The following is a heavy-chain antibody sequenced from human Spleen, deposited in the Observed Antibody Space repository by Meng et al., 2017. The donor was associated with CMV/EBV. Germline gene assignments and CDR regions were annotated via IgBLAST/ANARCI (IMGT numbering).Heavy chain of an antibody. CDR1: GFTFSSYE. J-gene: IGHJ4*02. Sequence: GESLKISCGASGFTFSSYEMNWVRQAPGKGLHWFSYISSSGSTIYYADSVKGRFTISRDNAKNSLYLQMNSLRAEDTAIYYCARDRDGSYPDYWGQGTLVTVSS. CDR2: ISSSGSTI. V-gene: IGHV3-48*03. D-gene: IGHD1-26*01. CDR3: ARDRDGSYPDY.